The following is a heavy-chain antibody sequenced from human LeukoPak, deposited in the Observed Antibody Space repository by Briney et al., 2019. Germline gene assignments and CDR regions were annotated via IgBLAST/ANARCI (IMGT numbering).Heavy chain of an antibody. J-gene: IGHJ4*02. CDR1: GFTFSSYG. D-gene: IGHD6-19*01. V-gene: IGHV3-30*02. CDR3: ARGLRIAVAGNIDY. CDR2: IRYDGSNK. Sequence: GGSLRLSCAASGFTFSSYGMHWVRQAPGKGLEWVAFIRYDGSNKYYADSVKGRFTISRDNSKNTLYLQMNSLRAEDTAVYYCARGLRIAVAGNIDYWGQGTLVTVSS.